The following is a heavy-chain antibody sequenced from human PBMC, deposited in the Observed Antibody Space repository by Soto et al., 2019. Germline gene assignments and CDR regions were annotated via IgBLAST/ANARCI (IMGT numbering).Heavy chain of an antibody. V-gene: IGHV3-30*18. J-gene: IGHJ6*02. Sequence: GGSLRLSCAASGFTFSNYGMHWVRQAPGKGLEWVAFISDDGSNKYYADSMKGRFTMSRDNSKSTLYLQMSSLRVEDTAVYYCTKRRNVLRFLEWSSGMEVWGQGNTVTVSS. CDR1: GFTFSNYG. CDR3: TKRRNVLRFLEWSSGMEV. D-gene: IGHD3-3*01. CDR2: ISDDGSNK.